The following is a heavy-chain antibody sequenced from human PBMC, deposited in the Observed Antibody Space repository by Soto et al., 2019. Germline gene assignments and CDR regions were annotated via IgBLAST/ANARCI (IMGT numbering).Heavy chain of an antibody. V-gene: IGHV3-30*18. D-gene: IGHD4-17*01. CDR1: GFTFSSFG. J-gene: IGHJ4*02. CDR2: ISDDGGSK. CDR3: AKDRWGDFGDLNLPGY. Sequence: QVLLVESGGGVVQPGRSLRLSCAVSGFTFSSFGMHWVRQAPGKGLEWVAVISDDGGSKHYADSVKGRFTISRDNSNNTLYLQMDSPGPEDTAVYYCAKDRWGDFGDLNLPGYWGQGTLVTVSS.